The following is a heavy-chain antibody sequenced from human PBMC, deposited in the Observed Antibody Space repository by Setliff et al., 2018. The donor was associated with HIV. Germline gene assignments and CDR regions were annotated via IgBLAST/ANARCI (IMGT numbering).Heavy chain of an antibody. CDR1: GDSITSGHFY. V-gene: IGHV4-39*01. Sequence: LSLTCTVSGDSITSGHFYGGWIRQAPGKGLEWIGNILDGRVTFFNPSLRGRVTISVDASKNQVSLNLRSVTAADSAVYHCARPHSGRGGGAYFDPWGQGILVTSPQ. CDR2: ILDGRVT. J-gene: IGHJ5*02. D-gene: IGHD6-19*01. CDR3: ARPHSGRGGGAYFDP.